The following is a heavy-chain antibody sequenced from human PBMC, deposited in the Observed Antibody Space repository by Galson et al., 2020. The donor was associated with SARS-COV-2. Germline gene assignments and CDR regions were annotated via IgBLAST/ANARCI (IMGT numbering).Heavy chain of an antibody. J-gene: IGHJ3*02. D-gene: IGHD3-3*01. CDR1: GFSLSTSGMC. CDR2: IDWDDDK. V-gene: IGHV2-70*11. Sequence: SGPTLVKPTQTLPLTCTFSGFSLSTSGMCVSWIRQPPGKALEWLARIDWDDDKYYSTSLKTRLTISKDTSKNQVVLTMTNMDPVDTATYYCARLTYYDFWSGPTRGAFDIWGQGTMVTVSS. CDR3: ARLTYYDFWSGPTRGAFDI.